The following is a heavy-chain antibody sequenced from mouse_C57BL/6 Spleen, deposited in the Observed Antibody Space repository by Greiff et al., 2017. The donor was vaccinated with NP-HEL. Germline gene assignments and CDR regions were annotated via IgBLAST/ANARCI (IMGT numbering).Heavy chain of an antibody. CDR1: GFTFSSYG. J-gene: IGHJ1*03. D-gene: IGHD2-3*01. CDR2: ISSGGSYT. CDR3: ARRGYDGSRYFDV. Sequence: EVMLVESGGDLVKPGGSLKLSCAASGFTFSSYGMSWVRQTPDKRLEWVATISSGGSYTYYPDSVNGRFTISRDNAKNTLYLQMSSLKSEDTAMYYCARRGYDGSRYFDVWGTGTTVTVSS. V-gene: IGHV5-6*02.